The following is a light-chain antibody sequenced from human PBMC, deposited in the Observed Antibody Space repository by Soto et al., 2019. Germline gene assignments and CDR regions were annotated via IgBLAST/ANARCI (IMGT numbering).Light chain of an antibody. CDR3: QQCHNWPRT. J-gene: IGKJ1*01. Sequence: EIVMTQSPATLSVSPGARVTLSCRASESINRNLVWYQKRPGQAPRLVIYAASSRATGIPARFSGSGSGTDFTLTISSLQSEDLAVYYCQQCHNWPRTFGQGTKV. CDR2: AAS. CDR1: ESINRN. V-gene: IGKV3-15*01.